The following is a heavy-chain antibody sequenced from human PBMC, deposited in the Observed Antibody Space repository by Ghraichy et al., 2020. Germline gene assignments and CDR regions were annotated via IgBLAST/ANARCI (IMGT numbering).Heavy chain of an antibody. CDR1: GYTFTSYD. Sequence: SLKVSCKASGYTFTSYDINWVRQATGQGLEWMGWMNPNSGNTGYAQKFQGRVTMTRNTSISTAYMELSSLRSEDTAVYYCARGPLLRFLEWLSQVYYYYGMDVWGQGTTVTVSS. J-gene: IGHJ6*02. CDR2: MNPNSGNT. CDR3: ARGPLLRFLEWLSQVYYYYGMDV. V-gene: IGHV1-8*01. D-gene: IGHD3-3*01.